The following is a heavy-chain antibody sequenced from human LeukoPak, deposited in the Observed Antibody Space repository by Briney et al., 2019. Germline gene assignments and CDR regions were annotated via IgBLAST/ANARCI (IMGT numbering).Heavy chain of an antibody. CDR3: ARGGGSYDY. CDR1: GFTFSGYW. J-gene: IGHJ4*02. D-gene: IGHD3-10*01. Sequence: PGGSLRLSCAASGFTFSGYWMSWVRQAPGKGLERVANIKQDGSEKYYVDSVKGRFTISRDNAKNSLYLQMNSLRAEDTAVYYCARGGGSYDYWGQGTLVTVSS. CDR2: IKQDGSEK. V-gene: IGHV3-7*01.